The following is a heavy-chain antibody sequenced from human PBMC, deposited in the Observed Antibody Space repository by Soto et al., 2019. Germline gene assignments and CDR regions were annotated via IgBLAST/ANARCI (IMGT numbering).Heavy chain of an antibody. CDR3: ARAPVYGGNGWLDP. D-gene: IGHD2-15*01. Sequence: QVQLVQSGAEVKMPGASVMVSCWATGYTFKNYDINWVRQATGQGLEWLGRMNPNSGNTGYAQKFQGRVTMTRNTSISTAYLELSSLRSEDTAVYYCARAPVYGGNGWLDPWGQGTLVTVSS. J-gene: IGHJ5*02. CDR1: GYTFKNYD. CDR2: MNPNSGNT. V-gene: IGHV1-8*01.